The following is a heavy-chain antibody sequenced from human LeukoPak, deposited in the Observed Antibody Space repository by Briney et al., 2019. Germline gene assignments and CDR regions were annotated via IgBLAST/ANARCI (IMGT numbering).Heavy chain of an antibody. CDR1: GLTVTDNY. V-gene: IGHV3-53*01. CDR2: IFPDGRT. Sequence: PGGSLRLSCAASGLTVTDNYFSWVRQAPGKGLEWVSVIFPDGRTYHADSVKGRFTISRDRPKNTLLLQMNSLRADDTALYHCVRTNTVYGDFDYWGQGILVTVSS. D-gene: IGHD2/OR15-2a*01. CDR3: VRTNTVYGDFDY. J-gene: IGHJ4*02.